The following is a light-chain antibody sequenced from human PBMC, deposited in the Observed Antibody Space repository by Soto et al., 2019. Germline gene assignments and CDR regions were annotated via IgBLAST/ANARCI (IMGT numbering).Light chain of an antibody. CDR2: GAS. CDR1: QSVSSMF. CDR3: QQYGISPYT. Sequence: EIVLTQSPGTLSLSPGERATLSCRARQSVSSMFLAWYQQKPGQAPRLLIYGASSMAAGIPDRFSGSGSGTDFTLTISRLESEDFAVYFCQQYGISPYTFGLGTKLEIK. V-gene: IGKV3-20*01. J-gene: IGKJ2*01.